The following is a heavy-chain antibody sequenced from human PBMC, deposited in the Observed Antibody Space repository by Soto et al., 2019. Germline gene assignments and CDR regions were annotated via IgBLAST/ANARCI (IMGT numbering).Heavy chain of an antibody. J-gene: IGHJ4*02. CDR3: ATLIH. V-gene: IGHV1-24*01. CDR1: GYSFSTFS. CDR2: IDAEDGDT. Sequence: GASVKVSCKASGYSFSTFSMHWVRQAPGKRLEWMGGIDAEDGDTIYSEKFQGRVTMIEDTSTDTAYMELSSLRSEDTAVYYCATLIHWGQGTLVTVSS.